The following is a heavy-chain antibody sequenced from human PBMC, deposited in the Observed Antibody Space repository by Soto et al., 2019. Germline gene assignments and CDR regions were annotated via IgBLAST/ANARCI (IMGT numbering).Heavy chain of an antibody. D-gene: IGHD3-22*01. CDR3: ARGGYYDSSGSRNYHYYGMDA. J-gene: IGHJ6*02. Sequence: QVQLVQSGSEVKKPGASVKVSCKASGYSFNSYGISWVRQAPGQGLEWLGWISPYDDNTKYAQSLQGRVTMTTDTSTRTADMELRSLRSDDTAVYYCARGGYYDSSGSRNYHYYGMDAWGQGTTVTVS. CDR2: ISPYDDNT. CDR1: GYSFNSYG. V-gene: IGHV1-18*01.